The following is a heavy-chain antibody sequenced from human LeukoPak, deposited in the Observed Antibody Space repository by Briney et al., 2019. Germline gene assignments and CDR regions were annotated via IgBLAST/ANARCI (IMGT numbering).Heavy chain of an antibody. J-gene: IGHJ4*02. V-gene: IGHV1-69*05. CDR2: IIPIFGTA. D-gene: IGHD6-6*01. CDR3: ARDYIEYSSSSPPYRFDY. CDR1: GGTFSSYA. Sequence: SVKVSCKASGGTFSSYAISWVRQAPGQGLEWMGGIIPIFGTANYAQKFQGRVTMTRDTSTSTVYMELSSLRSEDTAVYYCARDYIEYSSSSPPYRFDYWGQGTLVTVSS.